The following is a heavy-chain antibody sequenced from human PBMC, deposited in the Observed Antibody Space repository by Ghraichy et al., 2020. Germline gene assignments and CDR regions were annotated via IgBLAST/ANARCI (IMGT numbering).Heavy chain of an antibody. Sequence: GGSLRLSCAASGFSFSSYGMHWVRQAPGKGLEWVAVIWFDGSHSYHADSVKGRFSISRDNSKNTLYLQMNNLRDDDTAVYFCARDGYGDDEIDGVDVWGQGAMVTVSS. CDR2: IWFDGSHS. CDR3: ARDGYGDDEIDGVDV. D-gene: IGHD4-17*01. V-gene: IGHV3-33*01. J-gene: IGHJ3*01. CDR1: GFSFSSYG.